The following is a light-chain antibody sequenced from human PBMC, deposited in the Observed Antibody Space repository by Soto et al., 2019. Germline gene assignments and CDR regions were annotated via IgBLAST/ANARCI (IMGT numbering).Light chain of an antibody. Sequence: DIVMTQSPLSLPVTPGEPASISCRSSQSLLHANGKNYVHWYVQKPGQSPQLLIFLGSNRASGVPVRFSGIVPGTDCTLDISRVEADDVEVYYCMKALQAPSTFGHGTKVEIK. CDR1: QSLLHANGKNY. V-gene: IGKV2-28*01. CDR3: MKALQAPST. CDR2: LGS. J-gene: IGKJ1*01.